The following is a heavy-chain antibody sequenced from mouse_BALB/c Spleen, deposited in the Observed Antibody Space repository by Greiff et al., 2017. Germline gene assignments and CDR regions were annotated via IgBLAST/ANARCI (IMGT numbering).Heavy chain of an antibody. CDR3: ARSYRRWYFDV. J-gene: IGHJ1*01. Sequence: VKLVESGPGLVQPSQSLSITCTVSGFSLTSYGVHWVRQSPGKGLEWLGVIWSGGSTDYNAAFISRLSISKDNSKSQVFFKMNSLQANDTAIYYCARSYRRWYFDVWGAGTTVTVSS. CDR1: GFSLTSYG. D-gene: IGHD2-14*01. V-gene: IGHV2-2*02. CDR2: IWSGGST.